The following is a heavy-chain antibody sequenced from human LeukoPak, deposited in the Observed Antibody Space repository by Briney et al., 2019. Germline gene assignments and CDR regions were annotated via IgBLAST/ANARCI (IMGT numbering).Heavy chain of an antibody. Sequence: PGGSLRLSCAASGFTFSSYAMHWVRQAPGKGLEWVAVISYDGSNKYYADSVKGRFTISRNNSKNTLYLQMNSLRAEDTAVYYCARDRATGRFDYWGQGTLVTVSS. CDR2: ISYDGSNK. CDR1: GFTFSSYA. J-gene: IGHJ4*02. D-gene: IGHD1-26*01. V-gene: IGHV3-30-3*01. CDR3: ARDRATGRFDY.